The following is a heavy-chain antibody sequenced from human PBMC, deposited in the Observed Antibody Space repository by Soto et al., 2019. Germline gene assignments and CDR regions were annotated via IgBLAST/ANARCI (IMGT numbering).Heavy chain of an antibody. J-gene: IGHJ5*02. CDR2: IYYSGST. CDR1: GGSISSSSYY. Sequence: NPSETLSLTCTVSGGSISSSSYYWGWIRQPPGKGLEWIGSIYYSGSTYYNPSLKSRVTISVDTSKNQFSLKLSSVTAADTAVYYCAGSYSSGWTHHPSWGQGTLVAVSS. V-gene: IGHV4-39*01. D-gene: IGHD6-19*01. CDR3: AGSYSSGWTHHPS.